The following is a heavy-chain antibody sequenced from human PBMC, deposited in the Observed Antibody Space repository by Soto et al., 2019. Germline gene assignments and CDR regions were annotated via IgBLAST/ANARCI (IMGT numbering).Heavy chain of an antibody. V-gene: IGHV2-26*01. D-gene: IGHD6-19*01. CDR1: GFSPSNARMG. J-gene: IGHJ4*02. CDR2: IFSNDEK. Sequence: SGPTLVNPTETLTLTCTVSGFSPSNARMGVSWIRQPPGKALEWLAHIFSNDEKSYSTSLKSSLTISKDTSKSQVVLTMTNMDPVDTATYYCARIPVIAVAGDYFDYWGQGTLVTVS. CDR3: ARIPVIAVAGDYFDY.